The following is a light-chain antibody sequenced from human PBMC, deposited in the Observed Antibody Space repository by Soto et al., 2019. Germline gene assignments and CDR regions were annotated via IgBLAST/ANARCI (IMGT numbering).Light chain of an antibody. J-gene: IGLJ1*01. CDR2: DVS. CDR1: SSDVGTYSY. Sequence: QSALTQPRSVSGSPGQSVTLSCTGTSSDVGTYSYVSWYQHHPGRAPKLIIYDVSKRPSGVADRFSGSKSGNTASLTISGLQAEDEADYSCCSYVDNYTFVFGTGTKGTVL. V-gene: IGLV2-11*01. CDR3: CSYVDNYTFV.